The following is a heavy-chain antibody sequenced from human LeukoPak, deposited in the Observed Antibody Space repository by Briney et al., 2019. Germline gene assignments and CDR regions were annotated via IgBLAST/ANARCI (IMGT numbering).Heavy chain of an antibody. J-gene: IGHJ5*02. V-gene: IGHV1-18*01. D-gene: IGHD3-9*01. Sequence: ASVKVSCKASGYTFNNYGISWVRQAPGQGREWMGWVTSYNGDTNSAQKFQGRVTMSTDTSTSTAYMELRSLRFDDTAIYYCAKDWHILTGRNCFDPWGQGTLVTVSS. CDR1: GYTFNNYG. CDR2: VTSYNGDT. CDR3: AKDWHILTGRNCFDP.